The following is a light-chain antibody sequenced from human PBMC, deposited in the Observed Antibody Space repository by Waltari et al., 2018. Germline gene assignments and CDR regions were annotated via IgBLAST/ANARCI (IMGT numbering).Light chain of an antibody. CDR2: GAS. CDR3: QQYNNWPRT. Sequence: DIVMTQSPATRSVSPGERATLSCRASQSVSSNLAWYQQKPGQAPRLLIYGASTRATGIPARFSGSGSGTEFTLTISSLQSEDFAVYYCQQYNNWPRTFGQGTKVEIK. V-gene: IGKV3-15*01. CDR1: QSVSSN. J-gene: IGKJ1*01.